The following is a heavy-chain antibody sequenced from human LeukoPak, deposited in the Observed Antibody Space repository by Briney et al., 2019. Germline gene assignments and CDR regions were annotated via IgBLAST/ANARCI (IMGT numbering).Heavy chain of an antibody. D-gene: IGHD3-16*01. CDR2: TYYRSKGYT. V-gene: IGHV6-1*01. J-gene: IGHJ3*02. Sequence: SQTLSLTCAISGDSVSNNNAAWNWIRQSPSRGLEWLGRTYYRSKGYTDYAVSVSSRITNHPDASKNQFSLQLNSVTPEDTAVYYCASSSLRGSDAFDIWGQGTMVTVSS. CDR3: ASSSLRGSDAFDI. CDR1: GDSVSNNNAA.